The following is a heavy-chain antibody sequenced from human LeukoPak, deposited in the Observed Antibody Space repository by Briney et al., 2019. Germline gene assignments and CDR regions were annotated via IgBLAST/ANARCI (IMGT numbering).Heavy chain of an antibody. J-gene: IGHJ6*03. CDR1: GGSISIYY. Sequence: SETLSLTFTVSGGSISIYYWSWIRQPAGKRLEWIGRIYTSGSTNYNPSLKRRVTMSVDTSKNQFSLKLSSVTAADTAVYYCARASITMVRGAAQNYYYYYMDVWGKGTTVTISS. D-gene: IGHD3-10*01. V-gene: IGHV4-4*07. CDR3: ARASITMVRGAAQNYYYYYMDV. CDR2: IYTSGST.